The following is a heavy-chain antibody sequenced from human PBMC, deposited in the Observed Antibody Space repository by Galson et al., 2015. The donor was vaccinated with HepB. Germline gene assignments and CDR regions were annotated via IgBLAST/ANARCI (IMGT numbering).Heavy chain of an antibody. Sequence: SVKVSCKASGGTFSSYAISWVRQAPGQGLEWMGRIIPILGIANYAQKFQGRVTITADKSTSTAYMELSSLRSEVTAVYYCARDSSGWYRGPLGWFDPWGQGTLVTVSS. V-gene: IGHV1-69*04. J-gene: IGHJ5*02. CDR3: ARDSSGWYRGPLGWFDP. CDR2: IIPILGIA. D-gene: IGHD6-19*01. CDR1: GGTFSSYA.